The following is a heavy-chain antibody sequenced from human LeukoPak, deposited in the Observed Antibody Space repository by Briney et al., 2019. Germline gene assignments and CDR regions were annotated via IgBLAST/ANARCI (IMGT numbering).Heavy chain of an antibody. CDR2: ISSSSDPI. CDR3: ARAMRSGYDY. CDR1: GFTFDDYA. D-gene: IGHD5-12*01. V-gene: IGHV3-48*02. J-gene: IGHJ4*02. Sequence: AGGSLRLSCAASGFTFDDYAMHWVRQGPGKGLEWVSYISSSSDPIYYADSVKGRFTISRDNAENSVHLQMNSLRDEDTAEYYCARAMRSGYDYWGQGTLVTVSS.